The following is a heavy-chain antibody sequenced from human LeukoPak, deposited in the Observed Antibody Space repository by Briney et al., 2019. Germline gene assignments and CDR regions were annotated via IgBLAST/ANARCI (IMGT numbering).Heavy chain of an antibody. CDR1: GYTFGNHY. J-gene: IGHJ4*02. V-gene: IGHV1-46*01. Sequence: GASVKVSCKASGYTFGNHYIHWVRQAPGQGLEWMGVINPSDASTNYAQKFPDRVTMTRDTSTTTVYMELSSLQSEDTAVYYCARHSSGFFRFFDYWGQGTLVTVSS. CDR2: INPSDAST. D-gene: IGHD3-22*01. CDR3: ARHSSGFFRFFDY.